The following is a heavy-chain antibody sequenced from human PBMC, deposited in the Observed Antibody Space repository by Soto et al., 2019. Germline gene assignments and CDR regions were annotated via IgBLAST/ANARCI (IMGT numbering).Heavy chain of an antibody. CDR3: AKGERGDRLGELWPPGDGIDI. V-gene: IGHV3-23*01. CDR2: ISGSGAST. Sequence: ESGGGLVQPGGSLRLSCDASGFTFNIFGLNWVSQAPGKGLEWVSAISGSGASTYYADSVKGRFSISRDNSKNTLFLHMTSLRTEDTAIYYCAKGERGDRLGELWPPGDGIDIWGQGTMVTVSS. CDR1: GFTFNIFG. J-gene: IGHJ3*02. D-gene: IGHD3-10*01.